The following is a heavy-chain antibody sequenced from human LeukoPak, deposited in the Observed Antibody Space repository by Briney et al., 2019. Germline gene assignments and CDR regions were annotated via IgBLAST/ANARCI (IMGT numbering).Heavy chain of an antibody. Sequence: PSETLSLTCSVSGGSISSGDSYWSWIRQPPGKGLEWIGYIYHGGRTYYNPSLESRVTISIDRSENQFSLKLSSVTAADTAVYYCARWARGLFGVVIFDYWGQGTLVTVSS. CDR1: GGSISSGDSY. CDR2: IYHGGRT. CDR3: ARWARGLFGVVIFDY. D-gene: IGHD3-3*01. J-gene: IGHJ4*02. V-gene: IGHV4-30-2*01.